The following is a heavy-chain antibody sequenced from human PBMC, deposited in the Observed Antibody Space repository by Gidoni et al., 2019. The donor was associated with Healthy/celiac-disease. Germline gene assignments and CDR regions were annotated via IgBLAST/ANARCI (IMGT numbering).Heavy chain of an antibody. CDR1: GFTFSSYA. J-gene: IGHJ4*02. Sequence: EVQLLESGGGLVQPGGSLRLSCAASGFTFSSYAMSWVRQAPGKGLEWVSAISGSGGSTYYADSVKGRFTISRDNSKNTLYLQMNSLRAEDTAVYYCAKTLRPYYYGSGSPDYWGQGTLVTVSS. V-gene: IGHV3-23*01. D-gene: IGHD3-10*01. CDR2: ISGSGGST. CDR3: AKTLRPYYYGSGSPDY.